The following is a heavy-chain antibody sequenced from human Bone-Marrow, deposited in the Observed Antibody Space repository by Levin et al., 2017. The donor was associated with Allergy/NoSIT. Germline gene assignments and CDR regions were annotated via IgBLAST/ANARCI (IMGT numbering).Heavy chain of an antibody. CDR1: EFTFSTYA. D-gene: IGHD2/OR15-2a*01. Sequence: GESLKISCAASEFTFSTYAMHWVRQAPGKGLEWVAVISSDGSNEYYADSVKGRFTISRDNAKNSLNLQVSSLRAEDTAVYHCVRGIIGDVRVAHKEAFDVWGQGTMVTVSS. CDR3: VRGIIGDVRVAHKEAFDV. CDR2: ISSDGSNE. J-gene: IGHJ3*01. V-gene: IGHV3-30-3*01.